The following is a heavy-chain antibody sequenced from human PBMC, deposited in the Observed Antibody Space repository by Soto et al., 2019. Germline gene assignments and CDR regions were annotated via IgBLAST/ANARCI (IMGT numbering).Heavy chain of an antibody. D-gene: IGHD3-3*01. CDR2: IWYDGSNK. Sequence: QVQLVESGGGVVQPGRSLRLSCAASGFTFSSYGMHWVRQAPGKGLEWVAVIWYDGSNKYYADSVKGRFTIPRDNSKNTLYLQMNSLRAEDTAVYYCARDRDTIFGVGPYDYWGQGTLVTVSS. CDR3: ARDRDTIFGVGPYDY. V-gene: IGHV3-33*01. CDR1: GFTFSSYG. J-gene: IGHJ4*02.